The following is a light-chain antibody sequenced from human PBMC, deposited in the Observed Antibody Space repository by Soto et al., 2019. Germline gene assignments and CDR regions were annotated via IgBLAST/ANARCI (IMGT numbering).Light chain of an antibody. CDR2: DVS. Sequence: ALTQPASVSGSPGQSITISCTGTSSDVGGYNYVSWYQQHPGKAPKLMIYDVSNRPSGVSNRFSGSKSGNTASLTISGLQAEDEADYYCSSYTSSSVLVFGTGTKVTVL. CDR3: SSYTSSSVLV. V-gene: IGLV2-14*01. CDR1: SSDVGGYNY. J-gene: IGLJ1*01.